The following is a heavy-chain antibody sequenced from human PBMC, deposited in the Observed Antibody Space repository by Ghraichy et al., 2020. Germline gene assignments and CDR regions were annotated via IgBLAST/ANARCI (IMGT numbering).Heavy chain of an antibody. J-gene: IGHJ6*02. Sequence: GGSLRLSCAASGFTFSSYWMSWVRQAPGKGLEWVANIKQDGSEKYYVGSVKGRFTISRDNAKNSLYLQMNSLRAEDTAVYYCARDAPPTYCSSTSCYTGPFYYYYGMDVWGQGTTVTVSS. CDR2: IKQDGSEK. CDR3: ARDAPPTYCSSTSCYTGPFYYYYGMDV. V-gene: IGHV3-7*01. D-gene: IGHD2-2*02. CDR1: GFTFSSYW.